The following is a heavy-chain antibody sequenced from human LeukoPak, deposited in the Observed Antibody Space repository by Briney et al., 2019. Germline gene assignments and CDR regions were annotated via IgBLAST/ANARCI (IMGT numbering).Heavy chain of an antibody. CDR2: ISGSAGST. V-gene: IGHV3-23*01. Sequence: GGSLRLSCAVSGFTFSNFAMSWVRQAPGRGLEWISTISGSAGSTHYADSVKGRFTISRDNSKNTLYLQMNGLRAEDTAVYYCAKDPDYHGSESYLNYWGQGTLVTVSS. D-gene: IGHD3-10*01. CDR3: AKDPDYHGSESYLNY. CDR1: GFTFSNFA. J-gene: IGHJ4*02.